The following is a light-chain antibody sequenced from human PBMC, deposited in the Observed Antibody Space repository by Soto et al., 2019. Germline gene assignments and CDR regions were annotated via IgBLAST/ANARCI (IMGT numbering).Light chain of an antibody. Sequence: QSALTQPASVSGSPGQSITISCTGTSSDVGSYNFVSWYQQHPGKAPKLMISEVSKRPSGVSDRFSGSKSANTASLTISRLQGEDEADYYCCSYAGSSTNVFGAGTKVTVL. J-gene: IGLJ1*01. V-gene: IGLV2-23*02. CDR2: EVS. CDR1: SSDVGSYNF. CDR3: CSYAGSSTNV.